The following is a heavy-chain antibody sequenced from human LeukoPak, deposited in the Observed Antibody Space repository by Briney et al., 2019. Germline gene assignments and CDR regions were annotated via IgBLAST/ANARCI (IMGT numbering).Heavy chain of an antibody. CDR2: IRYDGSNK. CDR1: GFTFSSYG. J-gene: IGHJ1*01. Sequence: PGGSLRLSCAASGFTFSSYGMHWVRQAPGKGLEGVAFIRYDGSNKYYADSVKGRFTISRDNSKNTLYLQMNSLRAEDTAVYYCAKVPRSGDPEYFQHWGQGTLVTVSS. D-gene: IGHD5-12*01. V-gene: IGHV3-30*02. CDR3: AKVPRSGDPEYFQH.